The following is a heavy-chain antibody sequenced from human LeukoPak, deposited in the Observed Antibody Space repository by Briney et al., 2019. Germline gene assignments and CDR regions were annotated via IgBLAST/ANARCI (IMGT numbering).Heavy chain of an antibody. D-gene: IGHD3-16*02. CDR2: INHSGST. CDR3: ARFNGYVWGSYRYYFDY. Sequence: SETLSLTCTVSGGSISSYYWSWIRQPPGKGLEWIGEINHSGSTNYNPSLKSRVTISVDTSKNQFSLKLSSVTAADTAVYYCARFNGYVWGSYRYYFDYWGQGTLVTVSS. J-gene: IGHJ4*02. CDR1: GGSISSYY. V-gene: IGHV4-34*01.